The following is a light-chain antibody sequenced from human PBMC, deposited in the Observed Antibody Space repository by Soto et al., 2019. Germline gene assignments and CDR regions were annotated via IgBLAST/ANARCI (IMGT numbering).Light chain of an antibody. CDR2: DGF. CDR1: QGISSS. CDR3: PKYYSYFRT. V-gene: IGKV1-13*02. J-gene: IGKJ1*01. Sequence: AIQLTQSPSSLSASVGDRVTITCRPSQGISSSLAWDQQKPWKAPKPPIYDGFCLESGGPSRVRRRGSGTDFTLHLRWLQSEDFATYYRPKYYSYFRTFGQGTQVDIK.